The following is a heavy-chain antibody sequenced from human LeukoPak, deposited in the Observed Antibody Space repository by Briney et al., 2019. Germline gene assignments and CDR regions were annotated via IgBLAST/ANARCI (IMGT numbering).Heavy chain of an antibody. Sequence: GGSLRLSCAASGFTFSSSSMSWVRQAPGKGLEWVANIREDGSVKNYVDSVKGRFTISRDNAKNSLYLQMNSLRVEDTAVYFCARYGVLGYCTSTSCRPFDYWGQGTLVTVSS. CDR3: ARYGVLGYCTSTSCRPFDY. V-gene: IGHV3-7*01. J-gene: IGHJ4*02. CDR2: IREDGSVK. D-gene: IGHD2-2*01. CDR1: GFTFSSSS.